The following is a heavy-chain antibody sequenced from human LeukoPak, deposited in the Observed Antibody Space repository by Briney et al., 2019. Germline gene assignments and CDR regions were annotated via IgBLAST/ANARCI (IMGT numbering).Heavy chain of an antibody. J-gene: IGHJ4*02. V-gene: IGHV1-2*02. CDR2: INPNSGGT. CDR1: GYTFTGYY. CDR3: ARDQSGDDFWSGYYTL. D-gene: IGHD3-3*01. Sequence: ASMKVSCKASGYTFTGYYMHWVRHAPGQGLELMGWINPNSGGTNYAQKFQGRVTMTRDTSISTAYMELSRLRSDDTAVYYCARDQSGDDFWSGYYTLWGQGTLVTVSS.